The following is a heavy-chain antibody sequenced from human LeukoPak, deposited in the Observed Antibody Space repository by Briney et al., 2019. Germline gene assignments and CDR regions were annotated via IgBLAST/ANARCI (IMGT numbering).Heavy chain of an antibody. Sequence: GSLRLSCAASGFTVTTNNINWVRQAPGKGLEWVSILWNDGNSYFADSVKGRFSFSRDTSKNILYLQMNSLRVEDTAIYYCLGFGPHYYSDRWGQGTLVTVSS. J-gene: IGHJ5*02. CDR1: GFTVTTNN. V-gene: IGHV3-53*01. CDR2: LWNDGNS. CDR3: LGFGPHYYSDR. D-gene: IGHD3-10*01.